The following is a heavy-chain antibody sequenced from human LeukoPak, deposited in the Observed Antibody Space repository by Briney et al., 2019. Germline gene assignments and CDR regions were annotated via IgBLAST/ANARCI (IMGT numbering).Heavy chain of an antibody. D-gene: IGHD3-16*01. V-gene: IGHV4-38-2*02. CDR1: GYSISSGYH. J-gene: IGHJ4*02. CDR3: ARSEIDDYSRY. Sequence: SETLSLTCSVSGYSISSGYHWAWFRQTPGRRLEWLGSIYQDGSTYDNLSLKSRVTLSVDTSKNQFSLKMKTVTVADTAVYYCARSEIDDYSRYWGQGTLVLVSS. CDR2: IYQDGST.